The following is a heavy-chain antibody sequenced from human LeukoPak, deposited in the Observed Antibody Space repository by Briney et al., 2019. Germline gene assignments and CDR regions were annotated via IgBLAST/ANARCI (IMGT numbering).Heavy chain of an antibody. J-gene: IGHJ4*02. V-gene: IGHV3-23*01. CDR3: IDWGVATILHGY. CDR2: ISGSGGST. CDR1: GFTFSSYA. D-gene: IGHD5-12*01. Sequence: PGGSLRLSCAASGFTFSSYAMSWVRQAPGKGLEWVSAISGSGGSTYYADSVKGRFTISRDNSKNTLYLQIKSLRAEDTAVYYCIDWGVATILHGYWGQGTLVTVSS.